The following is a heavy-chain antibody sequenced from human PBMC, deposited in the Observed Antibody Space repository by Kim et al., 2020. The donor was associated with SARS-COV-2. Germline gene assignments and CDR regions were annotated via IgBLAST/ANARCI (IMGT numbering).Heavy chain of an antibody. D-gene: IGHD3-10*01. V-gene: IGHV4-39*01. CDR3: AAEMYYYGSLDAFDI. J-gene: IGHJ3*02. Sequence: SETLSLTCTVSGGSISSSSYYWGWIRQPPGKGLEWIGSIYYSGSTYYNPSLKSRVTISVDTSKNQFSLKLSSVTAADTAVYYCAAEMYYYGSLDAFDIWGQGTMVTVSS. CDR2: IYYSGST. CDR1: GGSISSSSYY.